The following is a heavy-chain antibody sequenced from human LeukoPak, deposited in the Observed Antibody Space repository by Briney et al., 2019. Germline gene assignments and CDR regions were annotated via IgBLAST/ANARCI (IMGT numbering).Heavy chain of an antibody. CDR3: ARAPYDYGDYSYGMDV. V-gene: IGHV7-4-1*02. CDR1: GYTFTSYA. J-gene: IGHJ6*02. CDR2: INTNTGNP. D-gene: IGHD4-17*01. Sequence: ASVKVSCKASGYTFTSYAMNWVRQAPGQGLEWMGWINTNTGNPTYAQGFTGRFGFSLDTSVSTAYLQISSLKAEDTAVYYCARAPYDYGDYSYGMDVWGQGTTVTVSS.